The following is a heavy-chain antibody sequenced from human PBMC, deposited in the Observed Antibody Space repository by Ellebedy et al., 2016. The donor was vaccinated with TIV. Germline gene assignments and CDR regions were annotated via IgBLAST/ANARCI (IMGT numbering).Heavy chain of an antibody. J-gene: IGHJ6*02. CDR3: AKGAYPVPTVMAV. V-gene: IGHV3-30*02. D-gene: IGHD4-17*01. CDR1: GFSTSG. Sequence: GESLKISCEASGFSTSGMHWVCQAPGKGLEWVAFIRSDGSTKYYADSVKGRFTISRDDSKNTLYLQMNSLRTEDTAVYYCAKGAYPVPTVMAVWGQGTTVTVSS. CDR2: IRSDGSTK.